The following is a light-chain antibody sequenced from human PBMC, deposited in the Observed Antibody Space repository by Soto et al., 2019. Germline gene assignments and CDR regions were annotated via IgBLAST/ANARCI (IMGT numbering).Light chain of an antibody. Sequence: EIVLTQSPGTLSLSPGERATLSCRASQSVSSSYLAWYQQKPGQAPRLFIYGASSRATGIPDRFSGSGSGTDFTLTISRLEPEEFAVYYCQQYGISPYTFGQGTKLEIK. J-gene: IGKJ2*01. V-gene: IGKV3-20*01. CDR1: QSVSSSY. CDR3: QQYGISPYT. CDR2: GAS.